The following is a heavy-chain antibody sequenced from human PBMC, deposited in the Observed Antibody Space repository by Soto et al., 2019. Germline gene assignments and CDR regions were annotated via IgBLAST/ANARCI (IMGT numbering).Heavy chain of an antibody. Sequence: SETLSLTCGVSGDSISGFYWSWIRQPPGKGLEWIGYVFHSGSTNYNPSFKSRITISVDTSKNHFSLKLTSVTAADTAVYFCARDQSGYREWDSWGQGTLVTVSS. J-gene: IGHJ4*02. CDR3: ARDQSGYREWDS. CDR2: VFHSGST. CDR1: GDSISGFY. V-gene: IGHV4-59*01. D-gene: IGHD5-12*01.